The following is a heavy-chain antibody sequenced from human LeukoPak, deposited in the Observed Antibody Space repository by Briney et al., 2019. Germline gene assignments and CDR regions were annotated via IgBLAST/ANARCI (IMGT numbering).Heavy chain of an antibody. CDR3: ARGNMWDYRRYYYYMDV. Sequence: SETLSLTCAVYGGSFSGYYWSWLRQPPGKGLEWIGEINHSGSTNYNPSLKSRVTISVDTSKNQFSPKLNSVTAADTAIYYCARGNMWDYRRYYYYMDVWGKGTTVTVSS. CDR1: GGSFSGYY. D-gene: IGHD4-11*01. V-gene: IGHV4-34*01. CDR2: INHSGST. J-gene: IGHJ6*03.